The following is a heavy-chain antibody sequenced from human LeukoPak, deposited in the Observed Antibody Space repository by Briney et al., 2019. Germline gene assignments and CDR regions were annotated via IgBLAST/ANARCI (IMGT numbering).Heavy chain of an antibody. CDR1: GGSFSGYY. J-gene: IGHJ3*02. V-gene: IGHV4-34*01. D-gene: IGHD2-8*01. CDR2: INHSGST. CDR3: ARDTFIVLMVYAIPEDAFDI. Sequence: SETLSLTCAVYGGSFSGYYWSWNRQPPGKGLEWIGEINHSGSTNYNPSLKSRVTISVDTSKNQFSLKLSSVTAADTAVYYCARDTFIVLMVYAIPEDAFDIWGQGTMVTVSS.